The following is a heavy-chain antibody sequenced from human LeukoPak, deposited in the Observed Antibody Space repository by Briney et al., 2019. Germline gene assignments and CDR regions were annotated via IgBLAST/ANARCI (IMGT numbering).Heavy chain of an antibody. V-gene: IGHV4-34*01. J-gene: IGHJ3*02. CDR2: VSESGRP. CDR1: GGSLSGYS. D-gene: IGHD7-27*01. CDR3: ARSQSLWAAPGFDN. Sequence: SETLSLTCSVSGGSLSGYSWTWIRQSPGKGLEWIGEVSESGRPKYSPSLRSRVTISRDMSKKHFSLDLKSLTAADTALYFCARSQSLWAAPGFDNWGQGTMVTVS.